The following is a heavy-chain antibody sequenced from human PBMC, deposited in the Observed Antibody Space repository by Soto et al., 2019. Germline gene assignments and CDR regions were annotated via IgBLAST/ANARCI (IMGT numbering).Heavy chain of an antibody. CDR1: GGSISSYY. V-gene: IGHV4-59*08. CDR2: IYYSGST. Sequence: SETLSLTCTVSGGSISSYYWSWIRQPPGKGLEWIGYIYYSGSTNYNPSLKSRVTISVDTSKNQFSLKLSSVTAADTAVYYCARHSAIWFGVTAYYFDYWGQGTLVTVSS. J-gene: IGHJ4*02. D-gene: IGHD3-10*01. CDR3: ARHSAIWFGVTAYYFDY.